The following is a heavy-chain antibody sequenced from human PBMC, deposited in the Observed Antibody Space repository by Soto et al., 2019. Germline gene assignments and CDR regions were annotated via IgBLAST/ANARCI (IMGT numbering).Heavy chain of an antibody. CDR1: GGSISSYY. D-gene: IGHD6-13*01. CDR2: IYYSGST. V-gene: IGHV4-59*12. CDR3: ARARSSSWYPSPNWFDP. J-gene: IGHJ5*02. Sequence: ETLSLTCTVSGGSISSYYWSWIRQPPGKGLEWIGYIYYSGSTNYNPSLKSRVTISVDTSKNQFSLKLSSVTAADTAVYYCARARSSSWYPSPNWFDPWGQGTLVTVS.